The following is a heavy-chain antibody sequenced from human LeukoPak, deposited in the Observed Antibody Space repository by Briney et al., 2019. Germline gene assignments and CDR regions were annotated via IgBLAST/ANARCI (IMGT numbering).Heavy chain of an antibody. CDR1: GGSISSSNW. D-gene: IGHD2-15*01. Sequence: KASGTLSLTCAVSGGSISSSNWWSWVRQPPGKGLEWIGEIYHSGSTNYNPSLKSRVTISVDTSKNQFSLKLSSVTAADTAVYYCAQMTHYSGGYSSGLLGAWGQGTLVTVSS. J-gene: IGHJ5*02. CDR2: IYHSGST. V-gene: IGHV4-4*02. CDR3: AQMTHYSGGYSSGLLGA.